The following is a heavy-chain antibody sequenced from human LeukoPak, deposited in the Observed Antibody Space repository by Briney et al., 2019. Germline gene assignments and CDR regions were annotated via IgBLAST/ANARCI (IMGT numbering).Heavy chain of an antibody. CDR2: IKDDGRDK. CDR3: ARDNYRVFDY. D-gene: IGHD1-1*01. V-gene: IGHV3-7*01. CDR1: GLTFSNYW. J-gene: IGHJ4*02. Sequence: PGGPLRLSCVVSGLTFSNYWMTWVRQAPGKGLEWVANIKDDGRDKNYVASVKGRFTISRDNAKNSVYLQMNNLRPDDTAVYYCARDNYRVFDYWGQGTLVTVSS.